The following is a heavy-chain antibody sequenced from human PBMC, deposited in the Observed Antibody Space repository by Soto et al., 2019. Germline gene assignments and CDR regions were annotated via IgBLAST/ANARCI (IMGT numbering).Heavy chain of an antibody. CDR3: EPGDSPGTTTYFDS. V-gene: IGHV2-5*02. D-gene: IGHD1-1*01. J-gene: IGHJ4*02. Sequence: QITLKEAGPTLVKPTETLTLTCTFSGFSFTTTRMGVGWTRQPPGKALEWLAIIYWDGESRYNPLLRRRLTLTEDTSKNQAVLTMTNMDPKDTATYYCEPGDSPGTTTYFDSWGQGIPVTVAS. CDR2: IYWDGES. CDR1: GFSFTTTRMG.